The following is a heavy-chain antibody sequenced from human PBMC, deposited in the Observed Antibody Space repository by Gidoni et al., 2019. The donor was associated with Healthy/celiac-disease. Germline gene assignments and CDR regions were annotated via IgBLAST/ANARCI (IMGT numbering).Heavy chain of an antibody. CDR1: GFTFSSYA. J-gene: IGHJ3*02. V-gene: IGHV3-23*01. Sequence: EVQLLESGRGLVQPGGSLRLSCAASGFTFSSYAMRWVRHAPGKGLEWVSAISGSGGSTYYADSVKGRFTISRDNSKNTLYLRMNSLRAEDTAVYYCAKMGPYYDYIWGSLGIWGQGTMVTVSS. CDR3: AKMGPYYDYIWGSLGI. CDR2: ISGSGGST. D-gene: IGHD3-16*01.